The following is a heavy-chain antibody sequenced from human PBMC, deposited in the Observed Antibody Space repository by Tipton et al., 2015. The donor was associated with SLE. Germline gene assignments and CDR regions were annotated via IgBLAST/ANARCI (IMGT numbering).Heavy chain of an antibody. J-gene: IGHJ4*02. CDR2: ISSSGSTI. CDR1: GFTFSSYG. V-gene: IGHV3-48*03. Sequence: SLRLSCAASGFTFSSYGMHWVRQAPGKGLEWVSYISSSGSTIYYADPVKGRFTISRDNAKNSLYLQMNSLRAEDTAVYYCAKLLSGWYDFDYWGQGTLVTVSS. CDR3: AKLLSGWYDFDY. D-gene: IGHD6-19*01.